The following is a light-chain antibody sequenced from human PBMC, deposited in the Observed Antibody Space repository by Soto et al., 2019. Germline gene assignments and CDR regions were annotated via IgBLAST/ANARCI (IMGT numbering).Light chain of an antibody. V-gene: IGKV4-1*01. CDR1: QSLLYSSNNKNY. J-gene: IGKJ4*01. CDR3: QQYYNTPQIT. Sequence: DIVMTQSPDSLAVSLGERATINCKSSQSLLYSSNNKNYLAWYQQKPGQPPKLLIHWASTRESGVPDRFSGSGSGTDFPLTISSVQAEDVAVYYCQQYYNTPQITFGGGTRWIS. CDR2: WAS.